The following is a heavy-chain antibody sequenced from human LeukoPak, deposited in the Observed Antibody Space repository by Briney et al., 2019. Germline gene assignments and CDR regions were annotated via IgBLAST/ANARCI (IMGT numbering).Heavy chain of an antibody. CDR2: IDPTGTII. CDR3: ARAPRGFVNY. J-gene: IGHJ4*02. Sequence: GGSLRLPCAASGFTLSDSYMAWIRQAPGKGLEWVSYIDPTGTIIYYADYVKGRFTISRDNAKNSLYLQMNSLGGDDTAVYSCARAPRGFVNYWGQGTLVTVSS. V-gene: IGHV3-11*01. CDR1: GFTLSDSY.